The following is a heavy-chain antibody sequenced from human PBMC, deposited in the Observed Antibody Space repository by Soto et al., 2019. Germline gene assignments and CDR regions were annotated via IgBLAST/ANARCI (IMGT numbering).Heavy chain of an antibody. D-gene: IGHD3-22*01. J-gene: IGHJ4*02. CDR2: ILVGSGDT. Sequence: SVKVSCKGSGPAFPASGVQWVRQTRGQRLEWMGWILVGSGDTNYSEKFQDRVTFSRDRSTSTVYTEMSGLRSEDTAIYYCAAYISGFYRAFDYWGQGALVTVSS. CDR1: GPAFPASG. CDR3: AAYISGFYRAFDY. V-gene: IGHV1-58*01.